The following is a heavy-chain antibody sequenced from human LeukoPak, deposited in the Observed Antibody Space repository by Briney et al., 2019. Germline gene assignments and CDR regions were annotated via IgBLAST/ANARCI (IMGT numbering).Heavy chain of an antibody. Sequence: SETLSLTCTVSGGSISSHYWSWIRQPPGKGLEWIGYIYYSGSTNYNPSLKSRVTISVDTSKNQFSLKLSSVTAADTDVYYCARSEVVPADPFDYWGQGTLVAVSS. J-gene: IGHJ4*02. CDR1: GGSISSHY. CDR2: IYYSGST. CDR3: ARSEVVPADPFDY. D-gene: IGHD2-2*01. V-gene: IGHV4-59*11.